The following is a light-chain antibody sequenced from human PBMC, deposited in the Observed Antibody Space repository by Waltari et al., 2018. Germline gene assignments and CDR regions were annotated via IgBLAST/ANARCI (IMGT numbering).Light chain of an antibody. CDR2: GVN. CDR3: QSYDTTLSVV. V-gene: IGLV1-40*01. Sequence: QSVLTQPPSVSGAPGQRTTIPCSGSGSNTGAGYDVHWYRQLPGKAPTLLIYGVNTRPPGVSDRFAGSQFDTSASLAIAGLQADDEADYCCQSYDTTLSVVFGGGTKLTVL. CDR1: GSNTGAGYD. J-gene: IGLJ2*01.